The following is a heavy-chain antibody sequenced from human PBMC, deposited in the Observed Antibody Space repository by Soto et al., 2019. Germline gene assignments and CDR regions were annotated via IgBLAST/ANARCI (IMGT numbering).Heavy chain of an antibody. CDR2: IYYSGST. Sequence: QVQLQESGPGLVKPSQTLSLTCTVSGGSISSGDYYWSWIRQPPGKGLEWIGYIYYSGSTYYNPSLKSRVTISVDTSKNQFSLKLSSVTAADTAVYYCARDGPDQGGIRYYYYYGMDVWGQGTTVTVSS. D-gene: IGHD5-18*01. J-gene: IGHJ6*02. CDR3: ARDGPDQGGIRYYYYYGMDV. V-gene: IGHV4-30-4*01. CDR1: GGSISSGDYY.